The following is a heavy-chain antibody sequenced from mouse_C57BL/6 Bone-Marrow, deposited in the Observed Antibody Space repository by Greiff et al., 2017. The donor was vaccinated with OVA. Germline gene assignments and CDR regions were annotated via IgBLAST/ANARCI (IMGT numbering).Heavy chain of an antibody. CDR1: GYTFTSYW. D-gene: IGHD2-12*01. V-gene: IGHV1-53*01. J-gene: IGHJ1*01. CDR2: INPSNGGT. Sequence: QVQLQQPGTELVKPGASVKLSCKASGYTFTSYWMHWVKQRPGQGLEWIGNINPSNGGTNYNEKFKSKATLTVDKSSSTAYMQLSSLTSEDSAIYSCAREGYYSYDGWYYDVWGAGTTVTVSS. CDR3: AREGYYSYDGWYYDV.